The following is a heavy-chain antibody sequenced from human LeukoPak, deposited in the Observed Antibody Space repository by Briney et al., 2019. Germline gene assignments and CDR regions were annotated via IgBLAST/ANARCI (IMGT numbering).Heavy chain of an antibody. Sequence: GGSLRLSCAASGFTFGSYGMHWVRQAPGKGLEWVAFIRYDGSNKYYADSVKGRFTISRDNSKNTLYLQMNSLRAEDTAVYYCAKFGSDYYYYYMDVWGKGTTVTVSS. CDR2: IRYDGSNK. V-gene: IGHV3-30*02. J-gene: IGHJ6*03. D-gene: IGHD3-16*01. CDR3: AKFGSDYYYYYMDV. CDR1: GFTFGSYG.